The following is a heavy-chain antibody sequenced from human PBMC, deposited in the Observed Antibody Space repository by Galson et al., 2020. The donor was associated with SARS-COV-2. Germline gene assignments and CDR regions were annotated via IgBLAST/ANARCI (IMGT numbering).Heavy chain of an antibody. J-gene: IGHJ5*01. Sequence: GESLKISCAASGFPFSTSDIHWVRRAPGKGLEWVAFISFDGSDEYYADSVKGRFTISRDNSKDTLYLQMHSLRTEDTAVYYCAKWALDYRTRHSYWNWFDTWGHGTLVTVSS. V-gene: IGHV3-30*18. CDR3: AKWALDYRTRHSYWNWFDT. CDR1: GFPFSTSD. CDR2: ISFDGSDE. D-gene: IGHD2-8*01.